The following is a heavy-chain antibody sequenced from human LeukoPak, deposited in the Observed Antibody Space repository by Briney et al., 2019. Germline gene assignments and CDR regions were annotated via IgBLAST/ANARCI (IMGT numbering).Heavy chain of an antibody. CDR1: GFTFSSYW. CDR2: INSDGSST. D-gene: IGHD6-13*01. Sequence: GGSLRLSCAASGFTFSSYWMHWVRQAPGKGLVWVSRINSDGSSTSYADSVKGRFTISRDNAKNTLYLQMNSLRAEDTAVYYWARGSSSWYYYYGMDVWGQGTTVTVSS. J-gene: IGHJ6*02. V-gene: IGHV3-74*01. CDR3: ARGSSSWYYYYGMDV.